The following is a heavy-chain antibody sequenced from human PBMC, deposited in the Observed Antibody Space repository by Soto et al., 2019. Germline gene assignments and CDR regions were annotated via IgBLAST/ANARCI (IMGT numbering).Heavy chain of an antibody. CDR1: GFTFSSYA. CDR2: ISGSGGST. D-gene: IGHD5-18*01. V-gene: IGHV3-23*01. Sequence: EVQLLESGGGLVQPGGSLRLSCAASGFTFSSYAMSWVRQAPGKGLEWVSAISGSGGSTYYADSVKGRFTISRDNSKNTLYLQVNSLRAEDTAVYYCAKDIGPAMVTEDFDYWGQGTLVTVSS. J-gene: IGHJ4*02. CDR3: AKDIGPAMVTEDFDY.